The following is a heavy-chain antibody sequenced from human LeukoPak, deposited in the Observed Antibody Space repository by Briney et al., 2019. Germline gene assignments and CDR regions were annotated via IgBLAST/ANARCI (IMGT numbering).Heavy chain of an antibody. CDR1: GFTLGDYA. J-gene: IGHJ6*03. CDR3: TRGPRSGYYSANYYYYYMDV. D-gene: IGHD3-22*01. V-gene: IGHV3-49*03. CDR2: IRSKAYGGTT. Sequence: GRSLRLSCTASGFTLGDYAMSWFRQAPGKGLEWVGFIRSKAYGGTTEYAASVKGRFTISRDDSKSIAYLQMNSLKTEDTAVYYCTRGPRSGYYSANYYYYYMDVWGKGTTVTVSS.